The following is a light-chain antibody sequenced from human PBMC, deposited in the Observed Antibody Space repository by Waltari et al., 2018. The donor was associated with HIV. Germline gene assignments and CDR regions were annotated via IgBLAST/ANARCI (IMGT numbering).Light chain of an antibody. J-gene: IGKJ4*01. CDR2: AAS. V-gene: IGKV1-16*02. CDR3: HQYDAFPVT. Sequence: DIHMTQSPSSLSASVGDRVTITCRASQDIANYLAWFQHKPGKAPKALIYAASTLQGGVPSKFIGRGSGTEFTLTITSLQPEEFATYYCHQYDAFPVTFGGGTKVEIK. CDR1: QDIANY.